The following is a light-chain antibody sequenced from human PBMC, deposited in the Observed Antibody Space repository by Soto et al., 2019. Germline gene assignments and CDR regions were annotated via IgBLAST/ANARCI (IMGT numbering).Light chain of an antibody. Sequence: QSALTQPASVSGSPGQSITISCTGTSSDVGGYNYVSWYQQHPGKAPKLMIYDVSKRPSGVSNRFSGSKSGNTASLTISGLQAEDEAEYCCCSCTSSRDVFGAGTKVTVL. CDR2: DVS. CDR1: SSDVGGYNY. V-gene: IGLV2-14*01. J-gene: IGLJ1*01. CDR3: CSCTSSRDV.